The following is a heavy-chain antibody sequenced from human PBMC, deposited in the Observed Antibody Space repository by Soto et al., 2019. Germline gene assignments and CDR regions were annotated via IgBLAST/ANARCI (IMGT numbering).Heavy chain of an antibody. CDR1: GFTFDDYT. CDR3: AKGHYSSSPDY. CDR2: ISWDGGST. D-gene: IGHD6-13*01. J-gene: IGHJ4*02. V-gene: IGHV3-43*01. Sequence: GGSLRLSCAASGFTFDDYTMHWVRQAPGKGLEWVSLISWDGGSTYYADSVKGRFTISRDNSKNTLYLQMNSLRAEDTAVYYCAKGHYSSSPDYWGQGTLVTVSS.